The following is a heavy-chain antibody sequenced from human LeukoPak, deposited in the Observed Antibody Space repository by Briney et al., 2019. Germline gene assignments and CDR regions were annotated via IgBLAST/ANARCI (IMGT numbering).Heavy chain of an antibody. CDR2: IYPGDSDT. Sequence: GESLKISCKGSGYSFTSYWIGWVRQMPGKGLEWMGIIYPGDSDTRYSPSFQGQVTISADKSISTAYLQWSSLKASDTAMYYCARFRWVGATTGNWFDPWGQGTLVTVSS. CDR1: GYSFTSYW. J-gene: IGHJ5*02. D-gene: IGHD1-26*01. V-gene: IGHV5-51*01. CDR3: ARFRWVGATTGNWFDP.